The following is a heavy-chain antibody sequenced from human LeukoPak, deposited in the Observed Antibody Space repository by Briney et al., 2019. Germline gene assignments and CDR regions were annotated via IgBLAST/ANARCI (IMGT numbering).Heavy chain of an antibody. CDR2: ISSSSSYI. V-gene: IGHV3-21*01. D-gene: IGHD6-19*01. CDR1: GFTFSSYS. Sequence: PGGSLRLSCAASGFTFSSYSMNWVRQAPGKGLEWVSSISSSSSYIYYADSVKGRFTISRDNAKNSLYLQMNSLRAEDTAVYYCARVEGSGWSKGPFDYWGQGTLVTVSS. CDR3: ARVEGSGWSKGPFDY. J-gene: IGHJ4*02.